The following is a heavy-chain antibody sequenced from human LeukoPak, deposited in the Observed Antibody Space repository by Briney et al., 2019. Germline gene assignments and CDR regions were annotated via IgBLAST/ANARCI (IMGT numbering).Heavy chain of an antibody. CDR3: ARDFGEPTGATGFDP. J-gene: IGHJ5*02. V-gene: IGHV1-46*01. D-gene: IGHD1-26*01. CDR2: TNPSGGST. Sequence: GASVKVSCKASGYSFTSYYIHWVRQAPGQGLEWMGITNPSGGSTSYAQNFQGRVTMTRDTSTSTVYMELSSLRSEDTAVYYCARDFGEPTGATGFDPWGQGTLVTVSS. CDR1: GYSFTSYY.